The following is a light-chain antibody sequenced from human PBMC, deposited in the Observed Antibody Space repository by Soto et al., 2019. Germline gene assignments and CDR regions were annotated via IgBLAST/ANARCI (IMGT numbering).Light chain of an antibody. V-gene: IGKV3-20*01. CDR1: QSVSSSY. CDR2: GAS. Sequence: EIVLTQSPGTLSLSPGERATLSCRASQSVSSSYLAWYQQKPGQAPRLLIYGASSRATGIPDRFSGSGSGTDSTLTISRLEPEDFAVYYCQQYETFGQGTKVDIK. J-gene: IGKJ1*01. CDR3: QQYET.